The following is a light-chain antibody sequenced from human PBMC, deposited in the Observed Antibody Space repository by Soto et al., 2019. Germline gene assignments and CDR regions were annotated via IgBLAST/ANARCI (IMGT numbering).Light chain of an antibody. CDR3: SSYTSRSTLVV. CDR1: TSDVGGYNY. V-gene: IGLV2-14*01. CDR2: EVS. Sequence: QSALTQPASVSGSPGQSITISCTGTTSDVGGYNYVSWYQQHPGKAPKLMIYEVSNRPSGVSNRFSGSKSDNTASLTISGLQAEDEADYYCSSYTSRSTLVVFGGGTKVTVL. J-gene: IGLJ2*01.